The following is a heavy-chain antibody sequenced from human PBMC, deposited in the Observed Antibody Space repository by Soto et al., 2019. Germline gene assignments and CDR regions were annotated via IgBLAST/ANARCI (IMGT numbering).Heavy chain of an antibody. J-gene: IGHJ6*02. CDR1: GGSFSGYY. Sequence: SETLSLTCAVYGGSFSGYYWSWIRQPPGKGLEWIGEINHSGSTNYNPSLKSRVTISVDTSKNQFSLKLSSVTAADTAVYYCARRRYSSSWYKGGYYYYGMDVWGQGTTVTVSS. CDR3: ARRRYSSSWYKGGYYYYGMDV. CDR2: INHSGST. V-gene: IGHV4-34*01. D-gene: IGHD6-13*01.